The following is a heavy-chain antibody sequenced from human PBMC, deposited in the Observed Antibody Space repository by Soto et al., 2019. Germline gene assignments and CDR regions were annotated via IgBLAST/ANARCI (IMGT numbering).Heavy chain of an antibody. D-gene: IGHD3-10*01. Sequence: ASVKVCCQASGGTFSSHAISWVRKAPGQGLEWMGGIIPIFGTANYAQKFQGRVTITADESTSTAYMELSSLRSEDTAVYYCAFLDYGSGSYDYWGQGTLVTVSS. V-gene: IGHV1-69*13. CDR3: AFLDYGSGSYDY. CDR1: GGTFSSHA. J-gene: IGHJ4*02. CDR2: IIPIFGTA.